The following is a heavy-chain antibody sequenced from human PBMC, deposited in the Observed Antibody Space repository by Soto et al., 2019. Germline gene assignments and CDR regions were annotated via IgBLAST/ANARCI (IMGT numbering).Heavy chain of an antibody. CDR2: IWNDGSNE. D-gene: IGHD4-17*01. V-gene: IGHV3-33*01. CDR3: ATTDI. Sequence: GGTVRLGSAVPEFYRSRYGIPWACHSPGKGLEWVAIIWNDGSNEYYADSVKGRFTISRDNSKNTVYLQVSKLRAEDTAVYDTATTDI. CDR1: EFYRSRYG. J-gene: IGHJ3*02.